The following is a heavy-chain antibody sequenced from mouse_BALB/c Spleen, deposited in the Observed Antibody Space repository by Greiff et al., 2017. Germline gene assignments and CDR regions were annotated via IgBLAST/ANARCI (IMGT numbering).Heavy chain of an antibody. CDR1: GYNFTSYW. D-gene: IGHD2-4*01. V-gene: IGHV1-55*01. CDR2: IYPGSGST. CDR3: AREDYDYAGWFAY. J-gene: IGHJ3*01. Sequence: QVQLQQPGAELVKPGTSVKLSCKASGYNFTSYWINWVKLRPGQGLEWIGDIYPGSGSTNYNEKFKSKATLTVDTSSSTAYMQLSSLASEDSALYYCAREDYDYAGWFAYWGQGTLVTVSA.